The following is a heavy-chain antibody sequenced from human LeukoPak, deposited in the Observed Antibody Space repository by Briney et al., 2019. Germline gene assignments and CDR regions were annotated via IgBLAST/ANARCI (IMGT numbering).Heavy chain of an antibody. Sequence: GGSLRLSCAASGFTFSSYWMHWVRQAPGKGLVWVSRINSDGSSTSYADSVKGRFTISRDNAKNTLYLQMNSLRAEDTAVYYCARDGYDFWSGYYYYYYYMDAWGKGTTVTVSS. CDR2: INSDGSST. V-gene: IGHV3-74*01. CDR3: ARDGYDFWSGYYYYYYYMDA. D-gene: IGHD3-3*01. J-gene: IGHJ6*03. CDR1: GFTFSSYW.